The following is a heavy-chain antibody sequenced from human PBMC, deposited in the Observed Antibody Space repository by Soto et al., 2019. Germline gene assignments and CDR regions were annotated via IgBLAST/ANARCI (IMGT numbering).Heavy chain of an antibody. CDR3: ARDNWGNDY. CDR1: GFIFTDYW. J-gene: IGHJ4*02. D-gene: IGHD7-27*01. Sequence: EVQLEESGGGLVQPGGSLRLSCVASGFIFTDYWMTWVRQAPGKGMEWLANVRQNGDEGYYVDDVKGRFTISRDNTKNSVYLQLNNLRAEDTAVYYCARDNWGNDYWGQGTLVTVSS. CDR2: VRQNGDEG. V-gene: IGHV3-7*03.